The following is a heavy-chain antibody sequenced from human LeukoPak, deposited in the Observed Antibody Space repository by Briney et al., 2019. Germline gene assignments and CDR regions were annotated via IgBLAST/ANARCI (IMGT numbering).Heavy chain of an antibody. V-gene: IGHV3-21*01. J-gene: IGHJ6*02. CDR3: ARESVAIFGVVIMYYGMDV. D-gene: IGHD3-3*01. CDR1: GFTFSSYS. CDR2: ISSSSSYI. Sequence: GSLRLSCAASGFTFSSYSMNWVRQAPGKGLEWVSSISSSSSYIYYADSVKGRFTISRDNAKNSLYLQMNSLRAEDTAVYYCARESVAIFGVVIMYYGMDVWGQGTTVTVSS.